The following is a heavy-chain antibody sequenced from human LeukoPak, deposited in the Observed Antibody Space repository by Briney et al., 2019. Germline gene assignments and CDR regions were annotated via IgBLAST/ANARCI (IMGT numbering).Heavy chain of an antibody. D-gene: IGHD1-26*01. J-gene: IGHJ5*02. CDR3: ARDDRRKSGSPRWFDP. Sequence: GGSLRLSCAASGFTFSSYAIPWVRQAPGKGPEWVSFISSSGTSIYYADSVKGRFSISRDNAKNSLYLQMSSLRDEDTAVYYCARDDRRKSGSPRWFDPWGQGTLVTVSS. V-gene: IGHV3-48*02. CDR2: ISSSGTSI. CDR1: GFTFSSYA.